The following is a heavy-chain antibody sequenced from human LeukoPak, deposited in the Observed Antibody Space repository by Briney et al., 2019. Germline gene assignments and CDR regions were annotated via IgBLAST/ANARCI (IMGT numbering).Heavy chain of an antibody. D-gene: IGHD4-17*01. V-gene: IGHV3-9*01. CDR3: ARGDFSENDDYVDAFDI. Sequence: GGSLRLSCAASGFTFDDYSMHWVRQAPGKGLEWVSGISWNSGGAGYADSVKGRFTISRDNTKKSLYLQMNSLRAEDTGVYYCARGDFSENDDYVDAFDIWGRGTMVIVSS. CDR1: GFTFDDYS. J-gene: IGHJ3*02. CDR2: ISWNSGGA.